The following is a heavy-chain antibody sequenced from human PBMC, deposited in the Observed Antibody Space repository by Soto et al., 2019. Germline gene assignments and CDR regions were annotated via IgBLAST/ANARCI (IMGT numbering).Heavy chain of an antibody. CDR3: ARGQLVTDAFDI. V-gene: IGHV3-74*01. Sequence: EVQLVESGGGLVQPGGSLRLSCAASGFTFSSYWMHWVRQAPGKGLVWVSRIHSDGSSTSYADSVKGRFTISRDNAKNTLYLQMNSLRAEDTAVYYCARGQLVTDAFDIWGQGTMVTVSS. D-gene: IGHD6-13*01. CDR2: IHSDGSST. CDR1: GFTFSSYW. J-gene: IGHJ3*02.